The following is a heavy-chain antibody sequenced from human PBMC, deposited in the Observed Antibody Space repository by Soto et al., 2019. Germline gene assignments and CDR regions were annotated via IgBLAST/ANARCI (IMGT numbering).Heavy chain of an antibody. CDR2: IWYDGSNK. CDR1: GFTVSSYG. CDR3: ATSRPSSHYYYYRMDV. V-gene: IGHV3-33*01. Sequence: PGGSLRLSCAASGFTVSSYGMHWVRQAPGKGLEWVAVIWYDGSNKYYADSVKGRFTISRDNSKNTLYLQMNSLRAEDTAVYYCATSRPSSHYYYYRMDVWGQGTTVTVYS. J-gene: IGHJ6*02. D-gene: IGHD2-15*01.